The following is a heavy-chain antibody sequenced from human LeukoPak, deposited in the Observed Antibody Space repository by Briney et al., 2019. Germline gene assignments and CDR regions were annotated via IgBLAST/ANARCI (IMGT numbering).Heavy chain of an antibody. V-gene: IGHV4-59*08. D-gene: IGHD2-2*01. Sequence: SETLSLTCTVSGGSISSYYWSWIRQPPGKGLEWIGYIYYSGSTNYNPSLKSRVTISVDTSKNQFSLKLSSVTAADTAVYYCARQNIVVVPAAMPPYYYGMDVWGQGTMVTVSS. CDR2: IYYSGST. J-gene: IGHJ6*02. CDR1: GGSISSYY. CDR3: ARQNIVVVPAAMPPYYYGMDV.